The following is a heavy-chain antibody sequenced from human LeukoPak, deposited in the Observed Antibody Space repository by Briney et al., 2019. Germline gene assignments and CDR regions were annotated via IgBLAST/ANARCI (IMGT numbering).Heavy chain of an antibody. Sequence: PSGTLSLTCTVSGGSINNYYWSWIRQPAGKGLEWIGRIYTRGSTNYNPSLKSRGTITVDTSKKQFSVKLSSVTAADTGVYYCARGRYCSADICAGGDAFDIWGQGTMVSVSS. CDR2: IYTRGST. CDR3: ARGRYCSADICAGGDAFDI. D-gene: IGHD2-15*01. V-gene: IGHV4-4*07. CDR1: GGSINNYY. J-gene: IGHJ3*02.